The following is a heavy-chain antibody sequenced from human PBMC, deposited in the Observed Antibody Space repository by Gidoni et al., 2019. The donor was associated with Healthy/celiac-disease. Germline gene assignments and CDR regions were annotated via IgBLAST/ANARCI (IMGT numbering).Heavy chain of an antibody. CDR1: GFTFSSYS. CDR3: ARGKTGTTFGWFDP. J-gene: IGHJ5*02. D-gene: IGHD1-7*01. Sequence: EVQLVESGGGLVKPGGSLRLSCAASGFTFSSYSMNWVRQAPGKGLEWVSSISSSSSYIYYADSVKGRFTISRDNAKNSLYLQMNSLRAEDTAVYYCARGKTGTTFGWFDPWGQGTLVTVSS. V-gene: IGHV3-21*01. CDR2: ISSSSSYI.